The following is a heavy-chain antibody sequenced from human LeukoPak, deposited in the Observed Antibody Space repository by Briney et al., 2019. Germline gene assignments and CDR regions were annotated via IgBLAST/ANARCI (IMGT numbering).Heavy chain of an antibody. J-gene: IGHJ4*02. CDR1: GFTFSNYG. CDR3: ARAMNDYYYGSVSYYKGPAFDY. Sequence: PGGSLRLSCAASGFTFSNYGMHWVRQAPGKGLEWVAFIRYDGSLKYYADSVKGRFTISRDNAKNSLYLQMNSLRAEDTAVYYCARAMNDYYYGSVSYYKGPAFDYWGQGTLVTVSS. CDR2: IRYDGSLK. D-gene: IGHD3-10*01. V-gene: IGHV3-30*02.